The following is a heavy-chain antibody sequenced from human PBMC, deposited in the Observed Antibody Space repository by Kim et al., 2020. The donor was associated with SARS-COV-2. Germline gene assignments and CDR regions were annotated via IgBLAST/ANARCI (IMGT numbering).Heavy chain of an antibody. CDR3: ARPYCSSTSCYDWFDP. V-gene: IGHV1-46*01. Sequence: ASVKVSCKASGYTFTSYYMHWVRQAPGQGLEWMGIINPSGGSTSYAQKFQGRVTMTRDTSTSTVYMELSSLRSEDTAVYYCARPYCSSTSCYDWFDPWGQGTLVTVSS. D-gene: IGHD2-2*01. CDR2: INPSGGST. J-gene: IGHJ5*02. CDR1: GYTFTSYY.